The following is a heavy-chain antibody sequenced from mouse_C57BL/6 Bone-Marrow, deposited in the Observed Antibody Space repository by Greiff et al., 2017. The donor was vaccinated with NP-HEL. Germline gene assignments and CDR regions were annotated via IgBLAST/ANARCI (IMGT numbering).Heavy chain of an antibody. CDR2: FYSGSGSI. CDR1: GYTFTEYT. J-gene: IGHJ1*03. V-gene: IGHV1-62-2*01. Sequence: VQLQQSGAELVKPGASVKLSCKASGYTFTEYTIHWVKQRSGQGLEWIGWFYSGSGSIKYKEKCKDKATLTADKSSSTVYMELSRLTSEDSAVYFGARHEGELFHWYFDVWGTGTTVTVSS. CDR3: ARHEGELFHWYFDV.